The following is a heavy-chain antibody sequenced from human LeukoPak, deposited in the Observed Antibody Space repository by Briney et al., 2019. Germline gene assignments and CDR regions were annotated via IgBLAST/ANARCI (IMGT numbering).Heavy chain of an antibody. V-gene: IGHV3-53*01. CDR1: GFTFSSNY. CDR3: ASGKETSMAQGY. D-gene: IGHD5-18*01. Sequence: GGSLRLSCAASGFTFSSNYMTWVRQAPGKGLEWVSVIYSGGSIYYADYVKGGFTISRDVSKNTVDLQLNRLRAGDRAVYYCASGKETSMAQGYWGQGTLVTVSS. J-gene: IGHJ4*02. CDR2: IYSGGSI.